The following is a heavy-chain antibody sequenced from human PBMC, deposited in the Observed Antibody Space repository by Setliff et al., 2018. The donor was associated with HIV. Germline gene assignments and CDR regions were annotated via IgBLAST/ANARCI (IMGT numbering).Heavy chain of an antibody. J-gene: IGHJ4*02. CDR3: AIAPLESMMTTANYFDS. CDR1: GGSISSYY. V-gene: IGHV4-34*01. Sequence: PSETLSLTCTVSGGSISSYYWSWIRQAPGKGLEWIGEIHHTGRTDYNPSLKGRVTISVDTSKSQFTLRLHSVTAADTAVYYCAIAPLESMMTTANYFDSWGQGTLVTVSS. CDR2: IHHTGRT. D-gene: IGHD4-17*01.